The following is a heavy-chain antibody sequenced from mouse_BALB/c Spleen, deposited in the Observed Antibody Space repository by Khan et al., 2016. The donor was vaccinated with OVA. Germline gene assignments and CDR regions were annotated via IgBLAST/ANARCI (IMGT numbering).Heavy chain of an antibody. D-gene: IGHD1-1*01. CDR3: ARVYGGDFDY. CDR2: ISYSGNT. J-gene: IGHJ2*01. CDR1: GYSITTDYA. V-gene: IGHV3-2*02. Sequence: VQLKQSGPGLVKPSQSLSLTCTVTGYSITTDYAWNWIRQFPGKKLDWMGFISYSGNTKYNPSLKSRISITRDTSKNQFFLQLKSMTTEDTAEYYCARVYGGDFDYWGQGTTLTVSS.